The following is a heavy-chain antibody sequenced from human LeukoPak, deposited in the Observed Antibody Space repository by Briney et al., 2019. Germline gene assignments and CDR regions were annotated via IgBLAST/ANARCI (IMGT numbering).Heavy chain of an antibody. V-gene: IGHV3-11*01. CDR2: ISSSGSTI. J-gene: IGHJ4*02. Sequence: GGSLRLACAASGFTFSDYYMSRIRQAPGKGLEWVSYISSSGSTIYYADSVKGRFTISRDNAKNSLYLQMNSLRAEDTAVYYCSRDGLTRGSGYFVDYWGQGTLVTVSS. CDR3: SRDGLTRGSGYFVDY. D-gene: IGHD6-19*01. CDR1: GFTFSDYY.